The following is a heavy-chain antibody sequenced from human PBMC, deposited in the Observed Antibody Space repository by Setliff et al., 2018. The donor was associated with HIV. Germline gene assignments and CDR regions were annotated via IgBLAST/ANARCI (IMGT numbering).Heavy chain of an antibody. CDR1: GDPISSGSYY. J-gene: IGHJ4*02. D-gene: IGHD2-15*01. CDR2: MYYSGTT. V-gene: IGHV4-39*07. CDR3: ARDDRCSGDTCYYY. Sequence: ASETLSLTCTVSGDPISSGSYYWGWIRQPPGKGLEWIGSMYYSGTTYYNPSLKSRVTISVDTSKNQFSLKLSSVTAADTAVYYCARDDRCSGDTCYYYWGQGALVTVSS.